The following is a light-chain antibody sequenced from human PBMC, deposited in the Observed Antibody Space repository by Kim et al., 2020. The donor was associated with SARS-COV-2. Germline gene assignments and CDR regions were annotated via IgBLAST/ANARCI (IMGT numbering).Light chain of an antibody. V-gene: IGKV1-39*01. J-gene: IGKJ2*01. Sequence: DIQMTQSPSSLSASVGDRVTITCRASQSISTYLNWYQQKPGKAPKLLIYGASNLPSGVPSRFSGSGSGTDFTLTISTLQPEDFGTYYYQPGYSTFGQGTKLEI. CDR1: QSISTY. CDR3: QPGYST. CDR2: GAS.